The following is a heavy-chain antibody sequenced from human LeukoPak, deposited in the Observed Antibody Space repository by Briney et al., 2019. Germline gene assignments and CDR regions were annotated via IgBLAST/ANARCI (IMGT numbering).Heavy chain of an antibody. J-gene: IGHJ3*02. Sequence: SETLSLTCTVSGGSISSYYWSWIRQPAGKGLEWIGRIYTSGSTNYNPSLKSRVTVSVDTSKNQFSLRLSSVTVADTAVYYCAGYSGSYFDAFDIWGQGTMVTVSS. CDR3: AGYSGSYFDAFDI. CDR1: GGSISSYY. V-gene: IGHV4-4*07. D-gene: IGHD1-26*01. CDR2: IYTSGST.